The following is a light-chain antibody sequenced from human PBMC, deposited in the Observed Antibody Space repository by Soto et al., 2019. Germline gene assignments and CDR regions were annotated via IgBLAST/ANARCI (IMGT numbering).Light chain of an antibody. Sequence: EIVRTQSPATLSVSPGERAIVYCRARQSSRYNLSWYQQTPGQAPKLLIYGASIRATGVPARFSGSGAGTEFTLTISSLQSEDFAVYYCQQYDYWPPYTFGQGTRVESK. CDR3: QQYDYWPPYT. CDR2: GAS. CDR1: QSSRYN. V-gene: IGKV3-15*01. J-gene: IGKJ2*01.